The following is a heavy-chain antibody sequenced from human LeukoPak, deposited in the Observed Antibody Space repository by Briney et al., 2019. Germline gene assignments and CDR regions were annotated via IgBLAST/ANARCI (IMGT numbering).Heavy chain of an antibody. V-gene: IGHV3-66*01. CDR1: GFTVSSNY. CDR2: IYPGGNT. D-gene: IGHD6-19*01. J-gene: IGHJ4*02. CDR3: ARGNTASGWCFIDY. Sequence: GGSLRLSCAASGFTVSSNYMSWVRQAPGKGLEWVSIIYPGGNTYYADSVKGRFTISRDYSKNTLYLQMNILRAEDTALYYCARGNTASGWCFIDYWGQGTLVTVSS.